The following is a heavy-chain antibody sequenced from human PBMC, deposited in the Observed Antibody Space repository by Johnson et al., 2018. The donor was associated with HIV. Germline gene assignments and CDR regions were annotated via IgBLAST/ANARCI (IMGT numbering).Heavy chain of an antibody. CDR1: GFTVSSNY. CDR3: ARFRSSNWFDAFDI. D-gene: IGHD6-13*01. V-gene: IGHV3-53*01. Sequence: VQLVESGGGLIQPGGSLRLSCAASGFTVSSNYMSWVRQAPGKGLEWVSVIYSGGSTYYADSVKGRFTISRDNSKNTLYIQMNSLRAEDTAVYYCARFRSSNWFDAFDIWGQGTMVTVSA. CDR2: IYSGGST. J-gene: IGHJ3*02.